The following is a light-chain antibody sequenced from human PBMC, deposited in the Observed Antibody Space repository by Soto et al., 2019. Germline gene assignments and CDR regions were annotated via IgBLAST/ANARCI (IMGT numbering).Light chain of an antibody. CDR2: DVS. CDR1: SSDVGGYNY. J-gene: IGLJ1*01. Sequence: QSALTQPASVSWAPGQSIAISCTGTSSDVGGYNYVSWYQHHPGKAPKLMVYDVSNRPSGVSNRFSGSKSGNTASLTISGLRAEDEADYYCSSYTSSSTYVFGTGTKVTVL. CDR3: SSYTSSSTYV. V-gene: IGLV2-14*03.